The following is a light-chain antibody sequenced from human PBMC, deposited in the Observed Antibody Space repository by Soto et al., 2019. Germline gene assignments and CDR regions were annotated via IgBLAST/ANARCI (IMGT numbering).Light chain of an antibody. J-gene: IGLJ3*02. CDR3: CSYAGTSFWV. V-gene: IGLV2-23*01. CDR1: SSDVGTYKF. CDR2: EGT. Sequence: QSALTQPASVSGSLGQSITISCTGTSSDVGTYKFVSWYQQHPGKVPTLMIHEGTKRPSGVSNRFSGSKSGNTATLTISGLQPEDEANYYCCSYAGTSFWVFGGGTKLTVL.